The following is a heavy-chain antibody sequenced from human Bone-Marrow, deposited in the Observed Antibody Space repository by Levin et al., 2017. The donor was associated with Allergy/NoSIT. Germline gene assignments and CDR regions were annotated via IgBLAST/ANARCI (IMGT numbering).Heavy chain of an antibody. CDR1: GYTLSELS. V-gene: IGHV1-24*01. CDR3: ATNGYNFWSSFDS. D-gene: IGHD3-3*01. CDR2: FYPEDNET. Sequence: ASVKVSCKVSGYTLSELSIHWVRQAPGKGLEWMGGFYPEDNETIYAQKFQGRVTMTEDTSTDTAYMELRSLRSEDTAVYYCATNGYNFWSSFDSWGQGTLVTVSS. J-gene: IGHJ4*02.